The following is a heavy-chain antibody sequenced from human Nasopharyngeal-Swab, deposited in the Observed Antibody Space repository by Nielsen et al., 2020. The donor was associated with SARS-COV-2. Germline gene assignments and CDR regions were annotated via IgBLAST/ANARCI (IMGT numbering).Heavy chain of an antibody. J-gene: IGHJ4*02. Sequence: SLKISCAASGFTFSSYSMNWVRQAPGKGLEWVSGISWNSGSIGYADSVKGRFTISRDNAKNSLYLQMNSLRAEDTALYYCAKDIGYYDSSGPAYYFDYWGQGTLVTVSS. CDR3: AKDIGYYDSSGPAYYFDY. V-gene: IGHV3-9*01. D-gene: IGHD3-22*01. CDR1: GFTFSSYS. CDR2: ISWNSGSI.